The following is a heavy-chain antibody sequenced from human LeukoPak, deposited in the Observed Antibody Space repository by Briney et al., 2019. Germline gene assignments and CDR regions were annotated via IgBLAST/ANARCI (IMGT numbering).Heavy chain of an antibody. CDR2: ISYDGSNK. CDR1: GFTFSDYY. D-gene: IGHD6-19*01. Sequence: GGSLRLSCAASGFTFSDYYMSWIRQAPGKGLEWVAVISYDGSNKYYADSVKGRFTISRDNSKNTLYLQMNSLRAEDTAVYYCARGRARLVSDYWGQGTLVTVSS. CDR3: ARGRARLVSDY. V-gene: IGHV3-30*03. J-gene: IGHJ4*02.